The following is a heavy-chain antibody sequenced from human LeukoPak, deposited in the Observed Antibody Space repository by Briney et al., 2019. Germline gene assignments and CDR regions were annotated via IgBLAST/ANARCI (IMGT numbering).Heavy chain of an antibody. CDR3: ARLLRWYYYYMDV. V-gene: IGHV4-34*01. CDR1: GGSFSAYY. CDR2: INHSGST. D-gene: IGHD4-23*01. J-gene: IGHJ6*03. Sequence: PSETLSLTCAVHGGSFSAYYWSWIRQSPEKGLEGIGEINHSGSTNYNPSLKSRVAISVDTSKNQFSLKLSSVTAAHTAVYYCARLLRWYYYYMDVWGKGTTVTISS.